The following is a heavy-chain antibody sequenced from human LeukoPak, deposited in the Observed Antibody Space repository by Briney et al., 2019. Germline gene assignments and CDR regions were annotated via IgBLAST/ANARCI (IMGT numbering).Heavy chain of an antibody. CDR3: ARKWVAPADY. CDR2: ITSSGTSI. D-gene: IGHD6-19*01. CDR1: GFTFSSYE. V-gene: IGHV3-48*03. J-gene: IGHJ4*02. Sequence: RGSLRLSCAASGFTFSSYEMNWCRQAPGKGLEWVSYITSSGTSIYYADSVKGRFTISRDNAKNSLYLQMNSLRAEDTAVYYCARKWVAPADYWGQGALVTVSS.